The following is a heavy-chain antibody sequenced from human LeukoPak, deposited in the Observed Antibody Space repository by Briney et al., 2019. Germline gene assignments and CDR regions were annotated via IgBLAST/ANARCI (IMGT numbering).Heavy chain of an antibody. V-gene: IGHV4-59*01. D-gene: IGHD1-1*01. Sequence: SETLSLTCTVSGGSISPYYWSWIRQPPGKGLEWIGYFFYSGSTNYNPSLKSRVIISIDTSKNQISLSLSSVTAPDTAVYYCARDRDDGFDLWGRGTLVTVSS. J-gene: IGHJ2*01. CDR2: FFYSGST. CDR3: ARDRDDGFDL. CDR1: GGSISPYY.